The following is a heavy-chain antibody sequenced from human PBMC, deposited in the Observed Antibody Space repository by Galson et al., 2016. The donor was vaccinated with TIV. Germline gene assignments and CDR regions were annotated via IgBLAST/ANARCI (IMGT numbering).Heavy chain of an antibody. CDR2: IVPMFGIS. D-gene: IGHD3-3*01. V-gene: IGHV1-69*01. CDR3: ARGGWRGAPGDYHYYYMDV. CDR1: GGSFTSYA. Sequence: SVKVSCKASGGSFTSYAISWVRQAPGQGLEWMGAIVPMFGISTYAQKFQGRVTITADESTSTAYMELSSLRSQDTAVYYCARGGWRGAPGDYHYYYMDVWGKGTPVTVSS. J-gene: IGHJ6*03.